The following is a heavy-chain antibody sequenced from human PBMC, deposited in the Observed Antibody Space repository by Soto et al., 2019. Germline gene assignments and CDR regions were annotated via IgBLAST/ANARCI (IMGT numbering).Heavy chain of an antibody. CDR1: GGSVSRGGYY. D-gene: IGHD3-16*02. CDR2: IRYDGRT. J-gene: IGHJ4*02. CDR3: ARTSHFGDLSLGY. V-gene: IGHV4-31*03. Sequence: QVQLQESGPGLVKPSQTLSLTCTVSGGSVSRGGYYWSWIRHYPGKGLEWIGYIRYDGRTYYDLSLKSRITMSVDTSKNEFALNLSSVTAADTAVYHCARTSHFGDLSLGYWGQGILVSVSS.